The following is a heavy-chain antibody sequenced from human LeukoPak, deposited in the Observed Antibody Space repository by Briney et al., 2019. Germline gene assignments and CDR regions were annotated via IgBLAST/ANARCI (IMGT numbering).Heavy chain of an antibody. Sequence: SETLSLTCIVAGGSISGYYWSWIRQPPGKGLEWIGSIYYSGSTYYNPSLKSRVTISVDTSKNQFSLKLSSVTAADTAVYYCARPHMNGDLYYFDYWGQGTLVTVSS. CDR3: ARPHMNGDLYYFDY. D-gene: IGHD2-21*02. CDR1: GGSISGYY. V-gene: IGHV4-39*07. J-gene: IGHJ4*02. CDR2: IYYSGST.